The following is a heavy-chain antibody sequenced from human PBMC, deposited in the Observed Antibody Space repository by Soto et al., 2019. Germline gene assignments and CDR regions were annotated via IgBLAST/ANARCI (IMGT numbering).Heavy chain of an antibody. D-gene: IGHD6-19*01. J-gene: IGHJ4*02. Sequence: SETLSLTCTVSGGSISGHYWTWIRKSSGKGLQWIGYIFYSGSTNYNPSLKSRVTISVDTSKNQFSLKLTSVTAADTAVYYCARVGSSGWSPDYWGQGTLVTVSS. CDR3: ARVGSSGWSPDY. V-gene: IGHV4-59*11. CDR1: GGSISGHY. CDR2: IFYSGST.